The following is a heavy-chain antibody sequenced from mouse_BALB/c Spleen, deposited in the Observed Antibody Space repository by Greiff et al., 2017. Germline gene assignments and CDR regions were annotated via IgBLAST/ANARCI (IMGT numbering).Heavy chain of an antibody. Sequence: VQLQQPGAELVKPGASVKLSCTASGFNIKDTYMHWVKQRPEQGLEWIGRIDPANGNTKYDPKFQGKATITADTSSNTAYLQLSSLTSEDTAVYYCARNGNYEYYFDYWGQGTTLTVSS. CDR2: IDPANGNT. V-gene: IGHV14-3*02. CDR1: GFNIKDTY. CDR3: ARNGNYEYYFDY. J-gene: IGHJ2*01. D-gene: IGHD2-1*01.